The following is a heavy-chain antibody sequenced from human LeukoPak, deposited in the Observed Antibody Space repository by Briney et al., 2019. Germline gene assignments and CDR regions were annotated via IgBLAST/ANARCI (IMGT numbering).Heavy chain of an antibody. CDR1: GYTFTNCD. J-gene: IGHJ6*02. V-gene: IGHV1-8*01. CDR3: ARIGIVVVEAATRHQHYYGMDV. CDR2: MNPNSGNT. D-gene: IGHD2-15*01. Sequence: ASVKVSCKASGYTFTNCDINWVRQATGQGLEWMGWMNPNSGNTGYAERFQGRVTMTRNTSISTAYMELSSLRSEDTAVYYCARIGIVVVEAATRHQHYYGMDVWGQGTTVTVSS.